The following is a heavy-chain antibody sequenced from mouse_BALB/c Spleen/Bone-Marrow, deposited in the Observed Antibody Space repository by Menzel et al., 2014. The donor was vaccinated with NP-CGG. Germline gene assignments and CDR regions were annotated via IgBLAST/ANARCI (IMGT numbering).Heavy chain of an antibody. CDR2: ISDGGSYT. Sequence: EVQVVESGGGLVKPGGSLKLSCAASGFTFSDHYMYWVRQTPEKRLEWVATISDGGSYTYYPDSVKGRFTISRDNAKNNLYLQMSSLKSEDTAMYYCVLRWFAYWGQGTLGTVSA. V-gene: IGHV5-4*02. CDR3: VLRWFAY. CDR1: GFTFSDHY. J-gene: IGHJ3*01. D-gene: IGHD1-1*01.